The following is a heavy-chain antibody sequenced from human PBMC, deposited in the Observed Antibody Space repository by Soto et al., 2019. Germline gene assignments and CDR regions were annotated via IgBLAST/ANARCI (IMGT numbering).Heavy chain of an antibody. D-gene: IGHD3-10*01. J-gene: IGHJ4*02. CDR3: ARGPRRRGLPRFDY. Sequence: SETLSLTCIVSGASFSDANYYWVWIRQPPGEGLEWIGSFYYDGRTYYNASLKSRVTISIDTSKNQFSLKLSSVAAADTAVYYCARGPRRRGLPRFDYWGEGTLVTVSS. CDR2: FYYDGRT. CDR1: GASFSDANYY. V-gene: IGHV4-39*01.